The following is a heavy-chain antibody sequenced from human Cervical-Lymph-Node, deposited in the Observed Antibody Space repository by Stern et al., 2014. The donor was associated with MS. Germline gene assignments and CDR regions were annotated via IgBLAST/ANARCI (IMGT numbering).Heavy chain of an antibody. CDR3: ARDNKVFGIDV. CDR2: IRNKASHYST. J-gene: IGHJ6*02. Sequence: EVQLVESGGGLVQTGGSLRLSCVGSGFTFSDHFIDWVRQAPGKGLEWVGRIRNKASHYSTEYAASVKGRFTFSRDDSENSLFVQMNSLRIEDTAIYYCARDNKVFGIDVLGQGTSVTVSS. CDR1: GFTFSDHF. V-gene: IGHV3-72*01. D-gene: IGHD2/OR15-2a*01.